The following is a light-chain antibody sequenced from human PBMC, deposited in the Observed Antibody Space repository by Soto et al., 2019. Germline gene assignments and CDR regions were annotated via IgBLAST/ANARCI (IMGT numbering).Light chain of an antibody. Sequence: EIVLTQSPGTLSLSPGERATLSCRTSQNISSYLIWYQQKPGQAPRLLIYDVSNRATGIPARFSGSGSGTDFTLIISSLEPEDFAVYYCQQRSNWPRTFGQGTKVDIK. J-gene: IGKJ1*01. V-gene: IGKV3-11*01. CDR2: DVS. CDR3: QQRSNWPRT. CDR1: QNISSY.